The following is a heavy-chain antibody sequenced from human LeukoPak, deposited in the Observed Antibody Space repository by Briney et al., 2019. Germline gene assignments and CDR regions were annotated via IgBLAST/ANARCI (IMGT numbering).Heavy chain of an antibody. CDR1: GGTFSSYA. CDR3: ARVDYGDLRAFDY. D-gene: IGHD4-17*01. J-gene: IGHJ4*02. Sequence: ASVKVSCKASGGTFSSYAISWVRQAPGQGLEWMGWISAYNGNTNYAQKLQGRVTMTTDTSTSTAYMELRSLRSDDTAVYYCARVDYGDLRAFDYWGQGTLVTVSS. V-gene: IGHV1-18*01. CDR2: ISAYNGNT.